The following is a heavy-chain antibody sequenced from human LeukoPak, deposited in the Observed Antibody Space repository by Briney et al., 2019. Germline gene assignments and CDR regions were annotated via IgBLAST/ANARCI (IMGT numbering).Heavy chain of an antibody. CDR1: GGSISTYY. V-gene: IGHV4-59*01. Sequence: PSETLSLTCTVSGGSISTYYWTWIRQPPGKGLEWIGYIYYSGSTNHNPSVKSRVTISVDTSKNQFSLKLSSVTAADTAVYYCARVRPGERLFDYWGQGSLVTVSS. D-gene: IGHD6-25*01. CDR2: IYYSGST. J-gene: IGHJ4*02. CDR3: ARVRPGERLFDY.